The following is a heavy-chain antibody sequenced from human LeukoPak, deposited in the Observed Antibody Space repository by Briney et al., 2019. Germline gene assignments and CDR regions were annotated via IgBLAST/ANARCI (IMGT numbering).Heavy chain of an antibody. CDR1: GGSISSYY. Sequence: SETLSLTCTVSGGSISSYYWSWIRQPAGTALEWIGRIYTSGSTNYNPSLKSRVTISVDTSKNQFSLKLSSVTAADTAVYYCARDRAVVVAATASYYYYYYMDVWGKGTTVTISS. CDR2: IYTSGST. J-gene: IGHJ6*03. D-gene: IGHD2-15*01. V-gene: IGHV4-4*07. CDR3: ARDRAVVVAATASYYYYYYMDV.